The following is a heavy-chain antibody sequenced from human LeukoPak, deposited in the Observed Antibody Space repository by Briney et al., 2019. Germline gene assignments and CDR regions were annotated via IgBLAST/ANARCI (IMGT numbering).Heavy chain of an antibody. CDR3: ARDCSRISCYADY. Sequence: GGSLRLSCAASGFTFSDYYMSWIRQAPGKGLELVANIKQDGTEKYYVDSVKGRFTISRDNAKNSLYLQMNSLRAEDTAVYYCARDCSRISCYADYWGQGTLVTVSS. V-gene: IGHV3-7*04. D-gene: IGHD2-2*01. CDR1: GFTFSDYY. CDR2: IKQDGTEK. J-gene: IGHJ4*02.